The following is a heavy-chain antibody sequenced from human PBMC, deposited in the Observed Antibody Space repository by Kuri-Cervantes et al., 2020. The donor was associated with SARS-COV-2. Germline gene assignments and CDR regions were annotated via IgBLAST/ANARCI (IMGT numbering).Heavy chain of an antibody. V-gene: IGHV1-69*06. CDR2: IIPIFGAA. CDR3: AISGYDLAYYYYYYMDV. D-gene: IGHD5-12*01. Sequence: SVKVSCKASGGTFSSYTISWVRQAPGQGLEWMGGIIPIFGAANYAQKFQGRVTITADKSTSTAYMELSSLRSEDTAVYYCAISGYDLAYYYYYYMDVWGKGTTVTVSS. CDR1: GGTFSSYT. J-gene: IGHJ6*03.